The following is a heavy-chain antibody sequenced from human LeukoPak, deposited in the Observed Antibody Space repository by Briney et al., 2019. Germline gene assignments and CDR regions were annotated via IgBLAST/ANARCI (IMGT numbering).Heavy chain of an antibody. CDR1: GGSISSGGYY. Sequence: PSETLSLTCTVSGGSISSGGYYWSWIRQPPGKGLEWIGYIYHSGSTYYNPSLKSRVTISVDRSKNQFSLKLSSVTAADTAVYYCARDYRGEVDYWGQGTLVTVSS. CDR3: ARDYRGEVDY. J-gene: IGHJ4*02. D-gene: IGHD3-10*01. V-gene: IGHV4-30-2*01. CDR2: IYHSGST.